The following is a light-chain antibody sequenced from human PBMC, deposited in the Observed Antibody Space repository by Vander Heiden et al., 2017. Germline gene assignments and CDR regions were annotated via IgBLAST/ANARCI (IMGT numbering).Light chain of an antibody. V-gene: IGKV1-33*01. Sequence: DIQMTQSPSSLSASVGDRVTITCQASQDITHNLNWYQQKPGKAPKLLIYEASNLQRGVPSRFSGSGSGTDFTFNISILHPEDIATYYCQQEDNFVLTFGQGTKVDIK. CDR2: EAS. CDR1: QDITHN. CDR3: QQEDNFVLT. J-gene: IGKJ3*01.